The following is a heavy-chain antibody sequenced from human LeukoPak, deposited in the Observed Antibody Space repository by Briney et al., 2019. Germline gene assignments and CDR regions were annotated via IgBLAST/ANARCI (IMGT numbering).Heavy chain of an antibody. D-gene: IGHD3-22*01. CDR2: ISVYRGNT. CDR1: GYTFSTYA. J-gene: IGHJ4*02. V-gene: IGHV1-18*01. Sequence: GASVKVSCKASGYTFSTYAITWVRQAPGLGLEWIGWISVYRGNTKFAQSFQGRVAMTTDTSTTTAYMELTSLRSDDTAVYFCARSKSNYDNSGYIPLDYWGQGTLVTVSS. CDR3: ARSKSNYDNSGYIPLDY.